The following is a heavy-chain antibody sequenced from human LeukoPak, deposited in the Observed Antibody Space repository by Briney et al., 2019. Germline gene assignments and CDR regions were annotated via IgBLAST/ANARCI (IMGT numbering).Heavy chain of an antibody. J-gene: IGHJ4*02. CDR2: IHYRGNT. Sequence: SETLSLTCTVSGGSISSSSYYWGWIRQPPGKGLEWIGTIHYRGNTYYNPPLKSRVAISVDTSKNQFSLKLTSVTAADTAMYYCARLVGSSWYHEVLFGRDYWGQGTLVTVSS. CDR3: ARLVGSSWYHEVLFGRDY. CDR1: GGSISSSSYY. V-gene: IGHV4-39*01. D-gene: IGHD6-13*01.